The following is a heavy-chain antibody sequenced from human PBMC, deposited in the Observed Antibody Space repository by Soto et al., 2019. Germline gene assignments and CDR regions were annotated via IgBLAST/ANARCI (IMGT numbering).Heavy chain of an antibody. Sequence: QITLKESGPTLVKPTQTLTLTCTFSGFSLSTSGVGVGWIRQPPGKALEWLALIYWDDDKRYSPSLKSRLTIPKDTSKNQVVLTMTNMDPVDTATYYCAHKASIVGARDPRGWFDPWGQGTLVTVSS. D-gene: IGHD1-26*01. CDR3: AHKASIVGARDPRGWFDP. J-gene: IGHJ5*02. CDR2: IYWDDDK. CDR1: GFSLSTSGVG. V-gene: IGHV2-5*02.